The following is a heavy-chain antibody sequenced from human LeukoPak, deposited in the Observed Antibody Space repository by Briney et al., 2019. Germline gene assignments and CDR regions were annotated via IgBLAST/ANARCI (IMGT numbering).Heavy chain of an antibody. CDR3: ARDKYNYHDY. Sequence: PSETLSLTCTASGGSISSYYWSWIRQPPGKGVEWIGYSHYTGSSTYNPSLKSRVTMSVDTSNNLFSLKLGSVTASDAAVYYCARDKYNYHDYWGQGTRVTVSS. CDR1: GGSISSYY. J-gene: IGHJ4*02. V-gene: IGHV4-59*01. CDR2: SHYTGSS. D-gene: IGHD1-1*01.